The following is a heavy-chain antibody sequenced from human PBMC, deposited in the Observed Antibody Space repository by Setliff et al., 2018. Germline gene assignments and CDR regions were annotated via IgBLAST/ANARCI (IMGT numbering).Heavy chain of an antibody. D-gene: IGHD3-3*01. CDR2: IYTSWST. CDR3: ARMSGFFSMVV. Sequence: SETLSLTCTVSGDSISSRTYYWSWIRQPAGKGLEWIGHIYTSWSTNYNPSLKSRLTISVDIAKNQFSLNLRSVTADDTAVYYGARMSGFFSMVVWGKGTTVKVSS. CDR1: GDSISSRTYY. J-gene: IGHJ6*03. V-gene: IGHV4-61*09.